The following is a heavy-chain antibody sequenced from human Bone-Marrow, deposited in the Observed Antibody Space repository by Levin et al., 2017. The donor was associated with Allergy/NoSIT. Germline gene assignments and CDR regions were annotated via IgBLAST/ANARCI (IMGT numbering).Heavy chain of an antibody. CDR2: ISRSGSTI. Sequence: GGSLRLSCAASGFTFSDYYMSWIRQAPGKGLEWVSHISRSGSTIYYADSVKGRFTISRDNAKTSLYLQMNSLRVEDTAVYYCARVPYGPVTISSQHYWVQGTLVTVSS. D-gene: IGHD4-17*01. V-gene: IGHV3-11*01. CDR3: ARVPYGPVTISSQHY. J-gene: IGHJ4*02. CDR1: GFTFSDYY.